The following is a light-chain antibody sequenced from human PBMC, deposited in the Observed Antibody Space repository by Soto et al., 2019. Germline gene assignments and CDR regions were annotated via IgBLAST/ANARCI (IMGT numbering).Light chain of an antibody. V-gene: IGKV1-39*02. J-gene: IGKJ5*01. CDR1: QSISRY. CDR3: QQYGSSPIT. Sequence: HFTQSPSFLSASVGDRVTVTCRAGQSISRYLNWYQQRPGKAPKLLIYSASTLQTGVPSRFSGSGSGTDFTLTISRLEPEDFAVYYCQQYGSSPITFGQGTRLETK. CDR2: SAS.